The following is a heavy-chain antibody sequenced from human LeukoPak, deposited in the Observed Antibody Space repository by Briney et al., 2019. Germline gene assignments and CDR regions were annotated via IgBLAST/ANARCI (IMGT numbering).Heavy chain of an antibody. V-gene: IGHV3-7*03. CDR2: IKQDGSEK. CDR1: GVTFSSYW. Sequence: VGALRLSCAASGVTFSSYWMSWVRQAPGKGLERVANIKQDGSEKYYVDSVKGRFTISRDNAKNSLYLQMSSLRAEDTALYYCARALLAVTRHYMDVWGKGTTVTVSS. CDR3: ARALLAVTRHYMDV. D-gene: IGHD2-8*02. J-gene: IGHJ6*03.